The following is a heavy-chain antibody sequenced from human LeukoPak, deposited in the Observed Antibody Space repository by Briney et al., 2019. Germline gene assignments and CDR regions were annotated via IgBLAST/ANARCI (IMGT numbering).Heavy chain of an antibody. CDR3: ARGIPGIAAAGFDY. V-gene: IGHV4-39*07. D-gene: IGHD6-13*01. Sequence: SETLSLTCTVSGGSISSSSYYWGWIRQPPGKGLEWIGSIYYSGSTYYNPSLKSRVTISVDTSKNQFSLKLSSVTAADTAVYYCARGIPGIAAAGFDYWGQGTLVTVSS. CDR2: IYYSGST. J-gene: IGHJ4*02. CDR1: GGSISSSSYY.